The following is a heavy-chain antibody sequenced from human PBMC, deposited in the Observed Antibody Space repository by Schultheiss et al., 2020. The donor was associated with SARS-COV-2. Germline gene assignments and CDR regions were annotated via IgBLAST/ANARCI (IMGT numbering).Heavy chain of an antibody. Sequence: GGSLKISCKGSGYSFTSYWIGWVRQMPGKGLEWMGIIYPGDSYTNYSPSFQGQVTISADKSISTAYLQWSSLKASDTAMYYCARQSGGTVTERDFDYWGQGTLVTVSS. D-gene: IGHD4-17*01. CDR3: ARQSGGTVTERDFDY. CDR1: GYSFTSYW. J-gene: IGHJ4*02. CDR2: IYPGDSYT. V-gene: IGHV5-51*01.